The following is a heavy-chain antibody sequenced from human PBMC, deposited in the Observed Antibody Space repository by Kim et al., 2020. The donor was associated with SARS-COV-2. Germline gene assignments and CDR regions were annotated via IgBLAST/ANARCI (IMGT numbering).Heavy chain of an antibody. CDR3: AKAGWSGYDFGYYYYYGMDV. CDR2: ISGDGGST. D-gene: IGHD5-12*01. CDR1: GFTFDDYA. Sequence: GGSLRLSCAASGFTFDDYAMHWVRQAPGKGLEWVSLISGDGGSTYYADSVKGRFTISRDNSKNSLYLQMNSLRTEDTALYYCAKAGWSGYDFGYYYYYGMDVWGQGTTVTVSS. J-gene: IGHJ6*02. V-gene: IGHV3-43*02.